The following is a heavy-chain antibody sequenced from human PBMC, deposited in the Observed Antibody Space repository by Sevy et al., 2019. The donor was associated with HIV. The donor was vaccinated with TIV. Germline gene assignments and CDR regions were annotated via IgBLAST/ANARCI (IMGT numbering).Heavy chain of an antibody. CDR1: GGSFSGYY. D-gene: IGHD2-2*01. CDR3: ARHCSSTSCSHAFDI. CDR2: INYSGST. J-gene: IGHJ3*02. V-gene: IGHV4-34*01. Sequence: SETLSLTCAVYGGSFSGYYWSWIRQPPGKGLEWIGEINYSGSTNYNPSLKSRVTISGETSKNQFSLKLSSGTAADTAVYYCARHCSSTSCSHAFDIWGQGTMVTVSS.